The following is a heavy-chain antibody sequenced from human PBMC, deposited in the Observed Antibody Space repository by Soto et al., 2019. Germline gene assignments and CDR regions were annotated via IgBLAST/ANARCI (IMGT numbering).Heavy chain of an antibody. V-gene: IGHV3-30*18. CDR3: AKDPGGGLKGYYYYGMDC. Sequence: GSRRLSCPAAGCTLSSYGMHWVRQAPGRGLEWVAVISYDGSNKYYADSVKGRFTISRDNSKNTLYLQMKSLRDEDTAVYYCAKDPGGGLKGYYYYGMDCWGQGITVTVYS. D-gene: IGHD5-12*01. J-gene: IGHJ6*02. CDR2: ISYDGSNK. CDR1: GCTLSSYG.